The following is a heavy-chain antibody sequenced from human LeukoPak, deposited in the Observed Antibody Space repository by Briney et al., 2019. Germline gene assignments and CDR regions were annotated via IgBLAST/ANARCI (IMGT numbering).Heavy chain of an antibody. CDR1: GFTFSSYG. Sequence: GRSLRLSCAASGFTFSSYGMHWVRQAPGKGLEWVAVISYDGSNKYYADSVKGRFTISRDNSKNTLYLQMNSLRAEDTAVYYCANSAPEYYDFWSGADYWGQGTLVTVSS. CDR2: ISYDGSNK. J-gene: IGHJ4*02. CDR3: ANSAPEYYDFWSGADY. V-gene: IGHV3-30*18. D-gene: IGHD3-3*01.